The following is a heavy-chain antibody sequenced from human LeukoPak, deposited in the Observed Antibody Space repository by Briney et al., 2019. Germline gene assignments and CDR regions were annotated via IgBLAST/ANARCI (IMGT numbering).Heavy chain of an antibody. CDR1: GFTFSSYS. V-gene: IGHV3-48*04. Sequence: PGGSLRLSCAASGFTFSSYSMNWVRQAPGKGLEWVSYISGSEDSIDYADSVKGRFTISRDNSKNLLFLQMNSLRAEDTAVYYCARNHGDYWGQGTLVTVSS. CDR2: ISGSEDSI. J-gene: IGHJ4*02. D-gene: IGHD1-14*01. CDR3: ARNHGDY.